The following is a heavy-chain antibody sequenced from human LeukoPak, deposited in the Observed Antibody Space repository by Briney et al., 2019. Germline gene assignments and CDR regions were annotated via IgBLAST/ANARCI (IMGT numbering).Heavy chain of an antibody. CDR1: GGTFSSYA. J-gene: IGHJ4*02. CDR2: IIPIFGTA. D-gene: IGHD3-9*01. Sequence: SVKVSCKASGGTFSSYAISWVRQAPGQGLEWMGGIIPIFGTANYAQKFQGRVTITADKSTSTAYMELRSLRSDDTAVYYCARDWGYYDILTGSHSSLDYWGQGTLVTVSS. CDR3: ARDWGYYDILTGSHSSLDY. V-gene: IGHV1-69*06.